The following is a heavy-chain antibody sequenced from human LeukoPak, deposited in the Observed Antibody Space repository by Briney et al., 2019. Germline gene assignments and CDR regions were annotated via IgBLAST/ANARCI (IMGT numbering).Heavy chain of an antibody. CDR2: IYSGGST. V-gene: IGHV4-59*08. J-gene: IGHJ3*02. D-gene: IGHD6-19*01. Sequence: SETLSLTCTVSGGSFNSHYLNWIRQPPGRGMEWIGYIYSGGSTSYNPSLKSRVTISEDTPNTHFSLKVTSVTAADTAVYYCARRRQFAFDIWGQGTMVTVSS. CDR1: GGSFNSHY. CDR3: ARRRQFAFDI.